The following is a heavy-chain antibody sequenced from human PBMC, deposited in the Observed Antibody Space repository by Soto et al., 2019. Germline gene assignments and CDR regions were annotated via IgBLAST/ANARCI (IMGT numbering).Heavy chain of an antibody. V-gene: IGHV4-59*01. D-gene: IGHD1-26*01. CDR3: PTWGPPARGRVRFDN. CDR1: GGSISSYF. J-gene: IGHJ4*02. Sequence: PSETLSLTCTVSGGSISSYFWSWIRQPPGKGLEWIGYVYYSGTTNYNPSLKSRVTISLDKSKAQFSLTVKSVTAADTAVYYCPTWGPPARGRVRFDNRSQGTLVTVSS. CDR2: VYYSGTT.